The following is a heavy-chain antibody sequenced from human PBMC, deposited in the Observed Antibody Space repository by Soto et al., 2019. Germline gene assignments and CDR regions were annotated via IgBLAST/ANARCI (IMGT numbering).Heavy chain of an antibody. CDR2: IYYSGST. CDR1: GGSISSYY. CDR3: ARDRNGLCDY. J-gene: IGHJ4*02. V-gene: IGHV4-59*12. Sequence: SETLSLTCTVSGGSISSYYWSWIRQPPGKGLEWIGYIYYSGSTNYNPSLKSRVTISVDTSKNQFSLQLNSVTPEDTAVYYCARDRNGLCDYWGQGTLVTVSS. D-gene: IGHD2-8*01.